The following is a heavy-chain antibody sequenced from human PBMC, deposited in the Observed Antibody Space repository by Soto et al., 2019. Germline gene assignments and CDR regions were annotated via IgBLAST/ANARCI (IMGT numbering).Heavy chain of an antibody. D-gene: IGHD6-19*01. CDR3: ARLASRWQYYYFDF. V-gene: IGHV4-34*01. J-gene: IGHJ2*01. CDR1: GGSFSPYF. Sequence: QVQLQQWGAGLLKPSETLSLTCAVYGGSFSPYFWSWIRQPPGKGLEWIGEINHSGSTNYNPSLTRRATLSVDTSKNQVSLKLTSVTAADTAVYYCARLASRWQYYYFDFWGRGTPVTVSS. CDR2: INHSGST.